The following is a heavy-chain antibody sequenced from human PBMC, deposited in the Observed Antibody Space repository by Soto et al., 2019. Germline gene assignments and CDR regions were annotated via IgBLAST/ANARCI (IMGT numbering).Heavy chain of an antibody. Sequence: QVHLVQSGAEVRKPGASVKVSCKASGYTFSSYAMHWVRQAPGQRLEWTGGINAGYGNTKSSQKFQDRVTISRDTSASTAYMELTSLRSEDTAVYYCARDTGDGTFDFWGQGALVTVSS. CDR2: INAGYGNT. CDR3: ARDTGDGTFDF. J-gene: IGHJ4*02. D-gene: IGHD7-27*01. CDR1: GYTFSSYA. V-gene: IGHV1-3*01.